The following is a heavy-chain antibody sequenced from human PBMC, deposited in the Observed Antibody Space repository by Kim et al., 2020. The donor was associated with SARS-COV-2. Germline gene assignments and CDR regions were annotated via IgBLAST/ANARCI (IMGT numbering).Heavy chain of an antibody. V-gene: IGHV5-51*01. CDR1: GYSFTSYW. J-gene: IGHJ6*02. CDR3: ARTRDMTDYGDVYGMDV. Sequence: GESLKISCKGSGYSFTSYWIGWVRQMPGKGLEWMGIIYPGDSDTRYSPSFQGQVTISADKSISTAYLQWSSLKASDTAMYYCARTRDMTDYGDVYGMDVWGQGTTVTVSS. D-gene: IGHD4-17*01. CDR2: IYPGDSDT.